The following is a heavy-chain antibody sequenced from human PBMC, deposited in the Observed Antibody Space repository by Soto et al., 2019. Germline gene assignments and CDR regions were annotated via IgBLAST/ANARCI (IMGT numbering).Heavy chain of an antibody. D-gene: IGHD6-13*01. V-gene: IGHV1-24*01. CDR3: AGIAAAGKNYSDMDV. CDR2: FDPEDGET. Sequence: ASVKVSCKVSGYTLTELSMHWVRQAPGKGLEWMGGFDPEDGETIYAQKFQGRVTMTEDTSTDTAYMELSSLRSEDTAVYYCAGIAAAGKNYSDMDVWGKGTTVTVSS. CDR1: GYTLTELS. J-gene: IGHJ6*03.